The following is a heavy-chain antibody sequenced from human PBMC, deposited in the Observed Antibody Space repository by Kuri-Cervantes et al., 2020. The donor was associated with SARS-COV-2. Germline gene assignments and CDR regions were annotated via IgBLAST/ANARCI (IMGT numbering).Heavy chain of an antibody. CDR3: ATDNSSSWYAVGPTFDY. CDR1: GFTFSSYA. D-gene: IGHD6-13*01. Sequence: GGSLRLSCAASGFTFSSYAMHWVRQAPGKGLEWVAVISYDGSNKYYADSVKGRFTISRDNSKNTLYLQMNSLRAEDTAVYYCATDNSSSWYAVGPTFDYWGQGTLVTVSS. CDR2: ISYDGSNK. V-gene: IGHV3-30-3*01. J-gene: IGHJ4*02.